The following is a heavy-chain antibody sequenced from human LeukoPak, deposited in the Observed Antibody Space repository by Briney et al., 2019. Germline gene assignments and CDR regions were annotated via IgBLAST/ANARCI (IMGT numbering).Heavy chain of an antibody. D-gene: IGHD3-10*01. CDR1: GGTFSSYA. CDR3: ARPIDNGSGSYYFPY. CDR2: IIPISGTA. V-gene: IGHV1-69*04. J-gene: IGHJ4*02. Sequence: ASVKVSCKASGGTFSSYAISWVRQASGQGLEWMGRIIPISGTANYAQKFQGRVTITADKSTSTAYMELSSLRSEDTAVYYCARPIDNGSGSYYFPYWGQGTLVTVSS.